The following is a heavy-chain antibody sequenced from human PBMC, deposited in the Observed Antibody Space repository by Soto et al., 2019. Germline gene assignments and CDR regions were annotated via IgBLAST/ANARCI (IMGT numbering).Heavy chain of an antibody. D-gene: IGHD2-15*01. J-gene: IGHJ6*02. V-gene: IGHV3-48*02. CDR2: ISSSAIPI. CDR1: GFTFSDYS. CDR3: ARGRGLSTPYYYYVMDV. Sequence: EVQLVESGGGLVHPGGSLRLSCVASGFTFSDYSMNWVRQAPGKGLEWISYISSSAIPIYYADSVKGRFTISRDNAKNSLYLQMNSLRDEDTAVYYCARGRGLSTPYYYYVMDVWGQGTTVTVSS.